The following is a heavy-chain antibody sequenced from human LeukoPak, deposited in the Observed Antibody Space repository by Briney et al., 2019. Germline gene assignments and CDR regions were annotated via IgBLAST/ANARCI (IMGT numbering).Heavy chain of an antibody. CDR3: TRPLRYYYYYMDV. CDR2: IRSTANGYAT. D-gene: IGHD3-16*01. Sequence: GGSLRLSCAASGFTFSGSALHWVRQASGKGLEWVGRIRSTANGYATAYAASVKGRFTISRDDSKNTAYLQMDSLKTEDTAVYYCTRPLRYYYYYMDVWGKGTTVTVSS. V-gene: IGHV3-73*01. CDR1: GFTFSGSA. J-gene: IGHJ6*03.